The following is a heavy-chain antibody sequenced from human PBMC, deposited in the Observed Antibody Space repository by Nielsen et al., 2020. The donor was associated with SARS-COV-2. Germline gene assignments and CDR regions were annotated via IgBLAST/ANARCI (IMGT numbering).Heavy chain of an antibody. D-gene: IGHD6-13*01. V-gene: IGHV4-39*01. Sequence: SETLSLTCTVSGGSISSSSYYWGWIRQPPGKGLEWIGSIYYSGSTYYNPSLKSRVTISVDTSKNQFSLKLSSVTAADTAVYYCARVRDYSSSYCFDYWGQGTLVTVSS. CDR1: GGSISSSSYY. CDR2: IYYSGST. J-gene: IGHJ4*02. CDR3: ARVRDYSSSYCFDY.